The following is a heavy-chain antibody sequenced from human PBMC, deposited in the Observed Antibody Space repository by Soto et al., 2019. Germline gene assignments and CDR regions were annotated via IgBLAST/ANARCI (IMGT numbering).Heavy chain of an antibody. J-gene: IGHJ4*02. V-gene: IGHV4-34*01. CDR1: GGSFSGYY. Sequence: SETQSLTCAVYGGSFSGYYWSWIRQPPGKGLEWIGEINHSGSTNYNPSLKSRVTIPVDTSKNQFSPKLSSVTAADTAVYYCARGQRQLPFRYWGQGTLVTVSS. CDR2: INHSGST. D-gene: IGHD2-2*01. CDR3: ARGQRQLPFRY.